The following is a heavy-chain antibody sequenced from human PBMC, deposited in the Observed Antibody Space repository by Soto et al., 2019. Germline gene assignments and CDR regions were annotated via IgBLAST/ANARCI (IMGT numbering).Heavy chain of an antibody. V-gene: IGHV4-30-4*01. CDR3: ARFYMVRGVMGAFDI. D-gene: IGHD3-10*01. Sequence: PSETLSLTCTVSGGAISSGDYYWNWIRQSPGKGLEWIGYIYYSGSTYYNPSLKSRVSMSVDTSKNQFSLNLTSVTAADTAVYYCARFYMVRGVMGAFDIWGQGTMVTVSS. CDR1: GGAISSGDYY. CDR2: IYYSGST. J-gene: IGHJ3*02.